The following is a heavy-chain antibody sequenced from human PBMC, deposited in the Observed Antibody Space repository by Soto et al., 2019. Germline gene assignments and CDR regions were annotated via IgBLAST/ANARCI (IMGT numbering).Heavy chain of an antibody. CDR3: ARDPGQDEAMDY. CDR2: IWHDGKNK. CDR1: GFAFSDFG. J-gene: IGHJ4*02. V-gene: IGHV3-33*01. Sequence: QVHVVESGGGVVQPGKSLSLSCAASGFAFSDFGMHWVRQAPATGLEMVAVIWHDGKNKDYADYAKGRFTISGDNSRIILYLEMSLLRVDDTAVYYCARDPGQDEAMDYWGQGTLVTVS.